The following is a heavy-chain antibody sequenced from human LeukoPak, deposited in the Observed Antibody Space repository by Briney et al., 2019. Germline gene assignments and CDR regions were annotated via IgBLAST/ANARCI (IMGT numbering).Heavy chain of an antibody. V-gene: IGHV3-7*05. CDR2: IKVDGSEK. CDR1: GFTFSSYW. D-gene: IGHD3-10*01. CDR3: ARGSSNACDI. J-gene: IGHJ3*02. Sequence: GGSLRLSCAASGFTFSSYWMNWVRQAPGQGLEWVGNIKVDGSEKYYVDSVKGRFTISRDNAKNSLYLQVNSVRAEDTAVYYCARGSSNACDIWGEGTMVTVS.